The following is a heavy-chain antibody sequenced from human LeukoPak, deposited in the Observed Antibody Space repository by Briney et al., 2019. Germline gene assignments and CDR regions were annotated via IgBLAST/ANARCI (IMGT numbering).Heavy chain of an antibody. Sequence: GGSLRLFCAASGFTFSDYYLTWIRQAPGQGLEWVSYISGVASDIHYGDSVKGRFTISRDNAKNSVYLQMNSLRVEDTAVYYCARGGAHGMDFWGQGTTVTVSS. CDR2: ISGVASDI. J-gene: IGHJ6*02. CDR1: GFTFSDYY. CDR3: ARGGAHGMDF. V-gene: IGHV3-11*01. D-gene: IGHD1-26*01.